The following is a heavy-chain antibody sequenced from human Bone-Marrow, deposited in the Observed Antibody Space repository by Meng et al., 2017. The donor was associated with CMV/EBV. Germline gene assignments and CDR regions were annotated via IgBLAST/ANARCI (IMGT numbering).Heavy chain of an antibody. CDR2: ISDSGNTI. V-gene: IGHV3-48*03. CDR3: VLVNGPSYYYYGMDV. Sequence: GESLKISCAASGFIFSSYEMNWVRQAPGKGPEWVAHISDSGNTIYYADSVKGRFTISRDNAKNSLYLQMNSLRAEDTAVYYCVLVNGPSYYYYGMDVWGQGTTVTVSS. J-gene: IGHJ6*02. CDR1: GFIFSSYE. D-gene: IGHD2-8*01.